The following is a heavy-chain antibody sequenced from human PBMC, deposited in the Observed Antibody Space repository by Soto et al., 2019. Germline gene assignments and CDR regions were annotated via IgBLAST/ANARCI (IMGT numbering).Heavy chain of an antibody. Sequence: QVQLVQSGAEAKKPGSSVKVSCKASGGTFNNNAISWVRQAPGQGLEWMGGIIPILGTANYAQKFRGRVTITADESTSTGYMDLSSLRSEDTAVYYCARPYDSSDYYGGGMDVWGQGTTVTVSS. CDR3: ARPYDSSDYYGGGMDV. D-gene: IGHD3-22*01. J-gene: IGHJ6*02. V-gene: IGHV1-69*01. CDR2: IIPILGTA. CDR1: GGTFNNNA.